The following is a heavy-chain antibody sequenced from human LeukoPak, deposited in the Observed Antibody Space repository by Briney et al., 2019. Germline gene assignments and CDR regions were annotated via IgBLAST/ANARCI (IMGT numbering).Heavy chain of an antibody. CDR3: AREALGNYYGSGTGTFDI. J-gene: IGHJ3*02. CDR1: GGSISSGSYY. D-gene: IGHD3-10*01. Sequence: TSETLSLTCTVSGGSISSGSYYWSWIRQPPGKGLEWIGSIYYSGSTYYNPSLKSRVTISVDTSKNQFSLKLSSVTAADTAVYYCAREALGNYYGSGTGTFDIWGQGTMVTVSS. V-gene: IGHV4-39*07. CDR2: IYYSGST.